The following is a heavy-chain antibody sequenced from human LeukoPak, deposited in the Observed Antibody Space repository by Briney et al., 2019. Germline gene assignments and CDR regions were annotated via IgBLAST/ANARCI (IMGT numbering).Heavy chain of an antibody. CDR1: GFTLSSYG. D-gene: IGHD6-19*01. Sequence: PGGSLRLSCAASGFTLSSYGMHWVRQAPGKGLEWVAVISYDGSNKYYADSVKGRFTISRDNSKNTLYLQMNSLRAEDTAVYYCAKDRHSSGWTYDYWGQGTLVTVSS. J-gene: IGHJ4*02. V-gene: IGHV3-30*18. CDR2: ISYDGSNK. CDR3: AKDRHSSGWTYDY.